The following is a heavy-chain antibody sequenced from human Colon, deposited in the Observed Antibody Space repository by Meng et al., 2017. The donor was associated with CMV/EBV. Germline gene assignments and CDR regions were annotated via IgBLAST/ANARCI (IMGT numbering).Heavy chain of an antibody. CDR1: GFSFTTYA. J-gene: IGHJ4*02. CDR2: ISRDGDDT. CDR3: ATLKWLNYFLEY. V-gene: IGHV3-23*01. D-gene: IGHD5-24*01. Sequence: CVASGFSFTTYAMSWVRQAPGRGLEWVSSISRDGDDTYYAESVKGRFIVSRDNSKNTLYLQVNGLRAEDTAVYYCATLKWLNYFLEYWGQGTLVTVSS.